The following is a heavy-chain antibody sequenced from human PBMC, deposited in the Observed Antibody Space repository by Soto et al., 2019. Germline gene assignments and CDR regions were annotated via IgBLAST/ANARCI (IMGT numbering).Heavy chain of an antibody. J-gene: IGHJ6*02. CDR2: IYYSGST. CDR1: GGSISSGGYY. D-gene: IGHD3-10*01. V-gene: IGHV4-31*03. CDR3: EGELRFGEDYYGMDV. Sequence: QVQLQESGPGLVKPSQTLSLTCTVSGGSISSGGYYWSWIRQHPGKGLEWIGYIYYSGSTYYNPYLKSRLTISVDTSKNLFSLKLSSVTAADTAVYYCEGELRFGEDYYGMDVWGQGTTVTVSS.